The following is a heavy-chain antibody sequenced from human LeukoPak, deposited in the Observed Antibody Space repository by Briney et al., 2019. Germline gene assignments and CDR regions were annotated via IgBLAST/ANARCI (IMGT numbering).Heavy chain of an antibody. V-gene: IGHV3-21*04. Sequence: GGSLRLSCAASGFTFSSYSMNWVRQAPGKGLEWVSSISSSSSYIYYADSVKGRFTISRDNSKNTLYLQMNSLRAEDTAVYYCARDRVGATGHFDYWGQGILVTVSS. J-gene: IGHJ4*02. D-gene: IGHD1-26*01. CDR3: ARDRVGATGHFDY. CDR2: ISSSSSYI. CDR1: GFTFSSYS.